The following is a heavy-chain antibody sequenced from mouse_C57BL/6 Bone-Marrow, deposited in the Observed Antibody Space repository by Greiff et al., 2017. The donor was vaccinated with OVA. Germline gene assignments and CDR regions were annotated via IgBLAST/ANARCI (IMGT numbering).Heavy chain of an antibody. V-gene: IGHV5-12*01. CDR3: ARHVWGLGRYAMDF. Sequence: EVQGVESGGGLVQPGGSLKLSCAASGFTFSDYYMYWVRQTPEKRLEWVAYISNGGGSTYYPDNVKGRSTMSRDNAKDTLYLQMSRLKSYDTAMYYCARHVWGLGRYAMDFWGQGTSVTVSS. D-gene: IGHD4-1*01. CDR1: GFTFSDYY. J-gene: IGHJ4*01. CDR2: ISNGGGST.